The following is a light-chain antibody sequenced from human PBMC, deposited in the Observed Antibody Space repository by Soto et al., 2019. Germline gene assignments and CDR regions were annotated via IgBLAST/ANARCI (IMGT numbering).Light chain of an antibody. CDR3: SSYTSSSTVV. CDR1: SSDVGGHNS. CDR2: DVS. J-gene: IGLJ1*01. V-gene: IGLV2-14*01. Sequence: QSALTQPASVSGSPGQSITISCTGTSSDVGGHNSVAWYQHNPGKAPKLMIYDVSNRPSGVSSRFSGSKSGNTASLSISGLQAEDEADYDCSSYTSSSTVVFGTGTKLTVL.